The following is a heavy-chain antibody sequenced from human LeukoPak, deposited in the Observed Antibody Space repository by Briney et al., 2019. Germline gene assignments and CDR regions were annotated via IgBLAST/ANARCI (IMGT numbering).Heavy chain of an antibody. CDR2: MNLDGSEK. D-gene: IGHD2-8*01. V-gene: IGHV3-7*01. CDR3: ARDAPYCTNGVCYTRFDY. Sequence: GGSLRLSCAASGFTFTSHWMSWVRQAPGKGLEWVARMNLDGSEKYYVDSVKGRFTISRDNAKTSLYLGMNSLRAEDTAVYYCARDAPYCTNGVCYTRFDYWGQGTLVTVSS. J-gene: IGHJ4*02. CDR1: GFTFTSHW.